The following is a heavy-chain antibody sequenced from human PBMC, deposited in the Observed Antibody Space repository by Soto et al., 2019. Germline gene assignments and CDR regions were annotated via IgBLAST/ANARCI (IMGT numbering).Heavy chain of an antibody. CDR3: ATLWDYQYYFDY. CDR2: IYYSGST. CDR1: GGSISSRSYY. D-gene: IGHD1-7*01. V-gene: IGHV4-39*01. J-gene: IGHJ4*02. Sequence: QLQLQESGPGLVKPSETLSLTCTVSGGSISSRSYYWGWIRQPPGKGLEWIGSIYYSGSTYYNPSLTRRVTILVDTSKNQFSLKLSSVTAADTAVYYCATLWDYQYYFDYWGQGTLVTVSS.